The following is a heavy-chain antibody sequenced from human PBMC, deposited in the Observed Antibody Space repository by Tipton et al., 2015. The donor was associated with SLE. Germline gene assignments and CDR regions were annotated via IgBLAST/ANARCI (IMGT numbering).Heavy chain of an antibody. CDR1: GGSISSHY. CDR2: IYYSGST. Sequence: TLSLTCTVSGGSISSHYWSWIRQPPGKGLEWIGYIYYSGSTNYNPSLKSRVTISVDTSKNQFSLKLSSVTAADTAVYYCAGSIAARLGFDYWGQGTLVTVSS. D-gene: IGHD6-6*01. V-gene: IGHV4-59*11. J-gene: IGHJ4*02. CDR3: AGSIAARLGFDY.